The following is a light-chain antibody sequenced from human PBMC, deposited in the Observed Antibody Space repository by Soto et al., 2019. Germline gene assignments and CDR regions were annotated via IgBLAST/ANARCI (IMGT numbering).Light chain of an antibody. Sequence: DFQMTQSPSSLSASVGDRVTITCRATQSISRSLNWYQQKTGKAPEILIYAASSLPSGVPSRFSGSGSGTDFTLTISSLQPEDFETYYCQQSYSNPRTFGQGTKVDIK. CDR3: QQSYSNPRT. J-gene: IGKJ1*01. CDR1: QSISRS. CDR2: AAS. V-gene: IGKV1-39*01.